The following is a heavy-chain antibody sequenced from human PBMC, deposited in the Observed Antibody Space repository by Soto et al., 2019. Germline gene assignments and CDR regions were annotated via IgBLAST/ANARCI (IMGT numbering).Heavy chain of an antibody. CDR3: ARGLGIAAAGHLYWFDP. Sequence: GASVKVSCKASGYTFTGYYMHWVRQAPGQGLEWMGWINPNSGGTNYAQKFQGWVTMTRDTSISTANMKLSRQRSDDTAVYYCARGLGIAAAGHLYWFDPWGQGTLVTVSS. CDR2: INPNSGGT. J-gene: IGHJ5*02. CDR1: GYTFTGYY. D-gene: IGHD6-13*01. V-gene: IGHV1-2*04.